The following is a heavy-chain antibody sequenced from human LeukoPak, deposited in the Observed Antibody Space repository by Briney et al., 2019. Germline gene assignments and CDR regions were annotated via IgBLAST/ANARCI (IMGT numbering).Heavy chain of an antibody. CDR2: IGGSGDST. V-gene: IGHV3-23*01. D-gene: IGHD6-13*01. Sequence: GGSLRLSCAASGFTFSSFAMSWVRQAPGQGLEGCSAIGGSGDSTYYGDSVKGRFTISRDNSKNTLYLQMNSLRAEDTAVYYCAKTRPLDSSSWSHGDYWGQGTLVTVSS. CDR1: GFTFSSFA. J-gene: IGHJ4*02. CDR3: AKTRPLDSSSWSHGDY.